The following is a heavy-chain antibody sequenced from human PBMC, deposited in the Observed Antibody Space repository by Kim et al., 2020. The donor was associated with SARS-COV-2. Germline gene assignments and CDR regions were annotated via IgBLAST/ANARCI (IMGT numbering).Heavy chain of an antibody. J-gene: IGHJ4*02. V-gene: IGHV3-30*18. CDR1: GFTFSSYG. CDR3: AKGARAIFGSY. D-gene: IGHD3-3*01. Sequence: GGSLRLSCAASGFTFSSYGMHWVRQAPGKGLEWVAVISYDGSNKYYADSVKGRFTISRDNSKNTLYLQMNSLRAEDTAVYYCAKGARAIFGSYWGQGTLVTVSS. CDR2: ISYDGSNK.